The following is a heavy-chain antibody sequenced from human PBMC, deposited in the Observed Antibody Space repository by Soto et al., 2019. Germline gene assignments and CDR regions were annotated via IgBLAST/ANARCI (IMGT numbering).Heavy chain of an antibody. Sequence: EVQLLDSGGGSVQPGGSLRLSCAASGFPFINYAMHWVRQAPVKGLEWVSAISGSGGRTYYGDSVKGRFTISRDNSKDTLYLHMNRLTAEDTAVYFCAKEGVRDSSISLYFFDQWGQGTLVTVSS. CDR1: GFPFINYA. CDR2: ISGSGGRT. CDR3: AKEGVRDSSISLYFFDQ. V-gene: IGHV3-23*01. D-gene: IGHD3-10*01. J-gene: IGHJ4*02.